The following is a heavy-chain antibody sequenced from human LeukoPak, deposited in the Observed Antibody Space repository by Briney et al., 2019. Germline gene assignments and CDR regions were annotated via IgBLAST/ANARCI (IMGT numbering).Heavy chain of an antibody. D-gene: IGHD5-12*01. CDR3: ARAASFLVAYY. V-gene: IGHV1-2*02. Sequence: ASVKVSCKASGYTFTGYYMHRVGQAPGQGHEWMGWINPNSGGTNYAQKFQGRVTMTRDTSISTAYMELSRLRSDDTAVYYCARAASFLVAYYWGQGTLVTVSS. CDR1: GYTFTGYY. J-gene: IGHJ4*02. CDR2: INPNSGGT.